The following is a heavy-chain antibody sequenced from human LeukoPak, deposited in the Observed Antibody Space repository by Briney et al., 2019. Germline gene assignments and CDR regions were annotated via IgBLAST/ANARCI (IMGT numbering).Heavy chain of an antibody. Sequence: DSVTVSCMASGYTFTSYGTSWVRHAHEEGLGWKGWIRAYNGKTNYAQKMQGRVTMTTDTSTSTACMWLSRLRYDGTGMYYCARQVRAAIVPSALALGYWGEGALGT. D-gene: IGHD5-18*01. CDR2: IRAYNGKT. CDR3: ARQVRAAIVPSALALGY. J-gene: IGHJ4*02. CDR1: GYTFTSYG. V-gene: IGHV1-18*01.